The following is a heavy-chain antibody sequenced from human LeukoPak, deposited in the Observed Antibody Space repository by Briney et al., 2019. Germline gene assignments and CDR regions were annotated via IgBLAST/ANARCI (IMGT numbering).Heavy chain of an antibody. CDR3: ARTVPGGIDRGYYFDY. Sequence: PSETLSLTCIVSGGSIRSYYWSWIRQPAGKGLEWIGRIYSSGSTNYNPSLKSRVTMSVDMSENQFSLKLSSVTAADTAVYYCARTVPGGIDRGYYFDYWGQGTLVTVSS. V-gene: IGHV4-4*07. CDR1: GGSIRSYY. CDR2: IYSSGST. D-gene: IGHD3-16*02. J-gene: IGHJ4*02.